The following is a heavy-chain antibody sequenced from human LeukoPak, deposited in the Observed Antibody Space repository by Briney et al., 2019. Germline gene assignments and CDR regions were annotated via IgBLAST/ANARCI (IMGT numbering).Heavy chain of an antibody. CDR3: ARGSPTEYYYDSSGYYWVD. V-gene: IGHV1-18*01. CDR2: ISPYNADT. D-gene: IGHD3-22*01. J-gene: IGHJ4*02. Sequence: GASVKVSCKASGYTFTNYGVSWVRQAPGQGLEWMGWISPYNADTNYAQKLQGRVTMTTDTSTSTAYMELRSLGSDDTAVYYCARGSPTEYYYDSSGYYWVDWGQGTLVTVSS. CDR1: GYTFTNYG.